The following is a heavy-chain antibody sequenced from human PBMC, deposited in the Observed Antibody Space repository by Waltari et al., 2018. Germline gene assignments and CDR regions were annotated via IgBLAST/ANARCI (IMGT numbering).Heavy chain of an antibody. CDR3: ARDRARATYNWFDP. V-gene: IGHV1-2*06. CDR1: GYTFTGYY. CDR2: INPNSGGT. J-gene: IGHJ5*02. Sequence: QVQLVQSGAEVKKPGASVKVSCKASGYTFTGYYMHWVRQAPGQGLEWMGRINPNSGGTNYAQKFQGRVTVTRDTSISTAYMELSRLRSDDTAVYYCARDRARATYNWFDPWGQGTLVTVSS.